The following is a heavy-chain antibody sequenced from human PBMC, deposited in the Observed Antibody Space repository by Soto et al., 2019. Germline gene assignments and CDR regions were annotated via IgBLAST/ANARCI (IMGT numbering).Heavy chain of an antibody. Sequence: GASVKVSCKASGYTFNSYGISWVRQAPGQRLEWMGWINVDNGNTKYSQRFQGRVTITRDTSATTAYMELRSLRSEDTAVYYCARPQVWGSRYFGVDVWGQGTTVTVSS. V-gene: IGHV1-3*01. J-gene: IGHJ6*02. CDR1: GYTFNSYG. CDR2: INVDNGNT. D-gene: IGHD3-16*01. CDR3: ARPQVWGSRYFGVDV.